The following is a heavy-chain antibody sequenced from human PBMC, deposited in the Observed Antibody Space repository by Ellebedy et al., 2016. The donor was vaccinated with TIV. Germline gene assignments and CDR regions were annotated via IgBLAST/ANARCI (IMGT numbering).Heavy chain of an antibody. Sequence: MPSETLSLTCTVSGDSISSGRYYWGWIRQPPGKGLEWSASIYYSGSTSYNPSLKNRVTISVDTSKSQFSLKLSSVTAADTAVYYCARHGLASHFYYGMDVWGQGTTVTVSS. D-gene: IGHD5-12*01. CDR1: GDSISSGRYY. CDR2: IYYSGST. CDR3: ARHGLASHFYYGMDV. J-gene: IGHJ6*02. V-gene: IGHV4-39*01.